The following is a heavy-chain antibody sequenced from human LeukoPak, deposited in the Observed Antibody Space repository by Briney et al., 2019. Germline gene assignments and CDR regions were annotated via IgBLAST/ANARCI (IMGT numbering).Heavy chain of an antibody. V-gene: IGHV3-48*03. D-gene: IGHD3-10*01. CDR1: GFTVSTNY. CDR3: ATITMVRGTDAFDI. CDR2: ISSSGSTI. J-gene: IGHJ3*02. Sequence: PGGSLRLSCAASGFTVSTNYMNWVRQAPGKGLEWVSYISSSGSTIYYADSVKGRFTISRDNAKNSLYLQMNSLRAEDTAVYYCATITMVRGTDAFDIWGQGTMVTVSS.